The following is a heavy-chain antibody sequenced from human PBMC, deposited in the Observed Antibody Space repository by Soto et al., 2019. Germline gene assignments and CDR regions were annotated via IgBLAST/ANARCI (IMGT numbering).Heavy chain of an antibody. J-gene: IGHJ4*02. CDR2: VSYRGIT. Sequence: SETLSLTCSVSGGSVSSGTYYWSWIRQPPGKGLEWIGQVSYRGITNYNPSLRSRVTISVDTSKIQLSLNLNSVTAADTAVYYCAREVRDGYSQVARFFFDYWGQGTLVTVSS. CDR1: GGSVSSGTYY. CDR3: AREVRDGYSQVARFFFDY. V-gene: IGHV4-61*01. D-gene: IGHD5-18*01.